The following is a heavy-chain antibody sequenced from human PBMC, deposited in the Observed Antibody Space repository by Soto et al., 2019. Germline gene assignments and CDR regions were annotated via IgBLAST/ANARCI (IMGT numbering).Heavy chain of an antibody. CDR1: GYTFTGYY. Sequence: ASVKVSCKASGYTFTGYYMHWVRQAPGQGLEWMGWINPNSGGTNYAQKFQGWVTMTRDTSISTAYMELSRLRSDDTAVYYCARDREGGSYSSVYYYGMDVWGQGTTVTVSS. V-gene: IGHV1-2*04. CDR3: ARDREGGSYSSVYYYGMDV. D-gene: IGHD1-26*01. J-gene: IGHJ6*02. CDR2: INPNSGGT.